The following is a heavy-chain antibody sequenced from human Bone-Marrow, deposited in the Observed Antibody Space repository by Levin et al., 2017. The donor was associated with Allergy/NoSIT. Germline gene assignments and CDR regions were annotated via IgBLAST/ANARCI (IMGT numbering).Heavy chain of an antibody. D-gene: IGHD3-22*01. J-gene: IGHJ2*01. CDR3: ARETTYYFDTGGDLRAGWYFDL. CDR2: ISSGSGTS. CDR1: GFSFHTYN. V-gene: IGHV3-48*01. Sequence: GSLRLSCAASGFSFHTYNMHWVRQAPGKGLECISYISSGSGTSDYADSVKGRFTISRDNANNSMYLQMNSLRAEDTAVYYCARETTYYFDTGGDLRAGWYFDLWGRGTLVTVSS.